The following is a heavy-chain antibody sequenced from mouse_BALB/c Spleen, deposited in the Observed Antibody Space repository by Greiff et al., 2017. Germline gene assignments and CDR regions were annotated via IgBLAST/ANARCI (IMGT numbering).Heavy chain of an antibody. CDR3: AREWDGYYDY. CDR1: GFTFSSFG. Sequence: DVKLVESGGGLVQPGGSRKLSCAASGFTFSSFGMHWVRQAPEKGLEWVAYISSGSSTIYYADTVKGRFTISRDNPKNTLFLQMTSLRSEDTAMYYCAREWDGYYDYWGQGTTLTVSS. J-gene: IGHJ2*01. D-gene: IGHD2-3*01. CDR2: ISSGSSTI. V-gene: IGHV5-17*02.